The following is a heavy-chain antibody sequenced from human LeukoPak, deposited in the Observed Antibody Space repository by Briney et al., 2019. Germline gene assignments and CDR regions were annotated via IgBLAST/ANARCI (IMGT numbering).Heavy chain of an antibody. Sequence: GESLKISCKASGYQFNKFWIGWVRQMPGKGLEWMGLIYPDDSETRYSPSLQGQATISADTSTSSAYLQWRSLKASDTAVYFCVRGYCSTARCSNFDYWGPGTLVTVSS. D-gene: IGHD2-2*01. V-gene: IGHV5-51*01. CDR2: IYPDDSET. J-gene: IGHJ4*02. CDR3: VRGYCSTARCSNFDY. CDR1: GYQFNKFW.